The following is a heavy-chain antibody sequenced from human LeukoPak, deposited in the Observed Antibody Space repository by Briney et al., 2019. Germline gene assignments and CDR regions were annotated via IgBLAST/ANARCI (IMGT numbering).Heavy chain of an antibody. J-gene: IGHJ4*02. CDR3: ARDAYDTSGLFDY. CDR2: ISSSGTTI. V-gene: IGHV3-11*01. Sequence: GGSLRLSCAASGFTLSDYYMSWIRQAPGKGLEWVSYISSSGTTIYYADSVKGRFTISRDNAKNSLYLQMNSLRAEDTAVYYCARDAYDTSGLFDYWGQGTLVTVSS. D-gene: IGHD3-22*01. CDR1: GFTLSDYY.